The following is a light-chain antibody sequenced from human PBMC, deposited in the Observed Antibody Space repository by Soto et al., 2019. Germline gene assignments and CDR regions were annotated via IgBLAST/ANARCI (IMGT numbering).Light chain of an antibody. Sequence: EIVMTQSPATLSVSPGERASLSCRASQSVGSNLAWYQQTAGQAPRLLIYGASTRATGFPARFSGSGSGTEFTLTISSLQSEDFALYSCQQYTNWPYTFGQGTKLEIK. J-gene: IGKJ2*01. CDR3: QQYTNWPYT. CDR1: QSVGSN. CDR2: GAS. V-gene: IGKV3-15*01.